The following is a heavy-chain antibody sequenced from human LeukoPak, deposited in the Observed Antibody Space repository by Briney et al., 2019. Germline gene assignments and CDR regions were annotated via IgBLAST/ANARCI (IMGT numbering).Heavy chain of an antibody. CDR1: GYTLTELS. CDR2: FDLEDGET. CDR3: ATSWFGGISGYVFGMDV. V-gene: IGHV1-24*01. Sequence: ASVKVSCKVSGYTLTELSMHWVGQAPGKGLEWMGGFDLEDGETSYAQKFQGRVIMTEDTSTDTAYMDLSSLRSEDTAVYYCATSWFGGISGYVFGMDVWGKGTTVTVSS. D-gene: IGHD5-12*01. J-gene: IGHJ6*04.